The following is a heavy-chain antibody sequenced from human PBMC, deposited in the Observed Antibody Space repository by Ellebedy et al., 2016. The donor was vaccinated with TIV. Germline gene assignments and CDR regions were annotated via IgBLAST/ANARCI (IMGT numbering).Heavy chain of an antibody. CDR2: IRNDGTDK. J-gene: IGHJ6*02. CDR1: GFTYDIFW. D-gene: IGHD6-13*01. V-gene: IGHV3-7*05. CDR3: TRGKARTGYQYGMDL. Sequence: PGGSLRLSCEAYGFTYDIFWMSWVRQAPGKGLEWVANIRNDGTDKYYVDAVKGRFTISRDNSKNTVFLQINSLRAEDTAVYFCTRGKARTGYQYGMDLWGQGTTVTVSS.